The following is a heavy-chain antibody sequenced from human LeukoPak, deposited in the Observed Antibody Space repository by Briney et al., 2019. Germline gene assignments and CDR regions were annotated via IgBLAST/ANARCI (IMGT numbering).Heavy chain of an antibody. J-gene: IGHJ4*02. CDR1: GFTFSSYA. CDR3: AKDPWELQSPDPFDY. V-gene: IGHV3-23*01. CDR2: ISGSGGST. Sequence: AGGSLRLSCAASGFTFSSYAMSWVRQAPGKGLEWVSAISGSGGSTYYADSVKGRFTISRDNSKNTLYLQMNSLRAEDTAVYYCAKDPWELQSPDPFDYWGQGTLVTVSS. D-gene: IGHD1-26*01.